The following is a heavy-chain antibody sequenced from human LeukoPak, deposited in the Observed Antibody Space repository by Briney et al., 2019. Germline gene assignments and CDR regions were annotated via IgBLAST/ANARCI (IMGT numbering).Heavy chain of an antibody. J-gene: IGHJ5*02. CDR1: GGSISSYY. CDR2: SYYSGST. D-gene: IGHD4-17*01. Sequence: PSETLSLTCTVSGGSISSYYWSWIRQPPGKGLEWIGYSYYSGSTKYNPSLKSRVTISVDRSKNQFSLKLSSVTAADTAVYYCARDYGGYGGWFDPWGQGTLVTVSS. V-gene: IGHV4-59*01. CDR3: ARDYGGYGGWFDP.